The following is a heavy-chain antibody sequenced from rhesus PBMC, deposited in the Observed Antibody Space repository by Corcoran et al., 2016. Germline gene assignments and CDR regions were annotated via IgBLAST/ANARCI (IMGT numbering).Heavy chain of an antibody. D-gene: IGHD1-38*01. Sequence: QVQLQESGPGLVKPSETLPLTCAVSGASMSSNYWNWVRQAPGKGLEWIGRIFGSGGNTDTNPSLERRVTISMDTSKNQLSLRVNSVTAADTAVYYCVKDRNTFDFWGQGIKVTVSS. J-gene: IGHJ4*01. CDR1: GASMSSNY. CDR3: VKDRNTFDF. V-gene: IGHV4S2*01. CDR2: IFGSGGNT.